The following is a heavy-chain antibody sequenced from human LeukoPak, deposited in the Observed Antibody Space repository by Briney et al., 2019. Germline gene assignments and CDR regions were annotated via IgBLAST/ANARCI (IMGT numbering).Heavy chain of an antibody. CDR2: ISDTGGTI. CDR3: AKRGVVIRVILVGFHKQAYYFDS. D-gene: IGHD3-22*01. J-gene: IGHJ4*03. V-gene: IGHV3-23*01. Sequence: PGGSLRLSCAVSGITLSNYGMSWVRQAPGKGLQWVAGISDTGGTITYADSASGRFTISRDNAKNTLYLQMNSLRAEDTAVYFCAKRGVVIRVILVGFHKQAYYFDSWGHGALVTVSS. CDR1: GITLSNYG.